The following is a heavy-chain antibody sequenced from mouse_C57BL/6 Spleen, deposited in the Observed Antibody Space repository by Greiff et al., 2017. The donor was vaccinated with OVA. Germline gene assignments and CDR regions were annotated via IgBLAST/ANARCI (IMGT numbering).Heavy chain of an antibody. Sequence: QVQLTESGAELMKPGASVQLSCKATGYTFTGYWIEWVKQRPGHGLEWIGEILPGSGSTNYNEKFKGKATFTADTSSNTAYMQLSSLTTEDSASYYGARAATVVARYCDVWGTGTTVTVAS. J-gene: IGHJ1*03. V-gene: IGHV1-9*01. CDR3: ARAATVVARYCDV. D-gene: IGHD1-1*01. CDR1: GYTFTGYW. CDR2: ILPGSGST.